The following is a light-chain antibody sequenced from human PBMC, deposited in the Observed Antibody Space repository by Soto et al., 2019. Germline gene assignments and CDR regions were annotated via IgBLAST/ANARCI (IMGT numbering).Light chain of an antibody. Sequence: EIVLTQSPGTLSLSPGERATLSCRASQSVSSSYLAWYQQKPGQAPRLLIYGASSRATGIPDRFSGSGSGTYITLTISRREHEDFAVYYCQQYGSSPTFGQGTKGEIK. CDR2: GAS. V-gene: IGKV3-20*01. J-gene: IGKJ1*01. CDR1: QSVSSSY. CDR3: QQYGSSPT.